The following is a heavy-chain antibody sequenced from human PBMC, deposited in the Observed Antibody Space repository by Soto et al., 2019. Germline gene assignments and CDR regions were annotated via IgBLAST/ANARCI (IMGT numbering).Heavy chain of an antibody. CDR1: GYTFTSYD. Sequence: ASVKVSCKASGYTFTSYDINWVRQATGQGLEWMGWMNPNSGNTGYAQKFQGRVTMTRNTSISTAYMELSSLRSEDTAVYYCARGLEGMVAASNWFDPWGQGTLVTVSS. D-gene: IGHD2-15*01. V-gene: IGHV1-8*01. CDR3: ARGLEGMVAASNWFDP. J-gene: IGHJ5*02. CDR2: MNPNSGNT.